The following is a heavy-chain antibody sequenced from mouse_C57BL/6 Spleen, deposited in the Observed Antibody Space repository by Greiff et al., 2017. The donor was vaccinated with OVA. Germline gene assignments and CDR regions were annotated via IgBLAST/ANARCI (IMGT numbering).Heavy chain of an antibody. D-gene: IGHD2-1*01. V-gene: IGHV1-82*01. CDR3: ARDGNYVYAMDY. Sequence: QVQLQQPGAELVKPGASVKLSCKASGYAFSSSWMNWVKQRPGKGLEWIGRIYPGDGDTNYNGKFKGKATLTADKSSSTAYMQLSSLTSEDSAVYFCARDGNYVYAMDYWGQGTSVTVSS. J-gene: IGHJ4*01. CDR1: GYAFSSSW. CDR2: IYPGDGDT.